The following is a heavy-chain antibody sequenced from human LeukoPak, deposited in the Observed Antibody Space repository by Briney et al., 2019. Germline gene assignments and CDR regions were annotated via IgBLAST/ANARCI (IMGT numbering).Heavy chain of an antibody. V-gene: IGHV3-30*04. CDR1: GFTFSTYA. CDR3: TRDHHRRHYDSQARNTFDI. D-gene: IGHD3-22*01. CDR2: ISYDGSNK. Sequence: PGGSLRLSCAASGFTFSTYAMHWVRQAPGKGLEWVAAISYDGSNKNYADSVKGRFTISRDNAKNSLYLQMNRLRAEDTAVYYCTRDHHRRHYDSQARNTFDIWGQGTMVTVSS. J-gene: IGHJ3*02.